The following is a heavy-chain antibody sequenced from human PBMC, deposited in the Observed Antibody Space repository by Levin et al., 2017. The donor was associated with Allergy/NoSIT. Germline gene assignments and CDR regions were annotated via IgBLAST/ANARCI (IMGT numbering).Heavy chain of an antibody. CDR3: ARGVRGGSRGDNRFDP. CDR1: GGSISNYY. J-gene: IGHJ5*02. Sequence: ESLKISCNVSGGSISNYYWSWIRQPPGKRLEWIGYVYYSGNTNYNPSLKSRVTISVDTSKKQFSLKLTSVTAADTAVYYCARGVRGGSRGDNRFDPWGQGTLVTVSS. CDR2: VYYSGNT. D-gene: IGHD3-10*01. V-gene: IGHV4-59*01.